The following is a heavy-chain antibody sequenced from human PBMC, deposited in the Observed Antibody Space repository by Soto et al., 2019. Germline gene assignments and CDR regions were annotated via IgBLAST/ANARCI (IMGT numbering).Heavy chain of an antibody. CDR3: AGSMVRGGLY. Sequence: QVQLQQWGAGLLKPSETLSLTCAVYGGSFSGYYWSWIRQPPGKGLEWIGEINHSGSTNYNPSLKXXVXIXGDTAKNQFSLKLSSVTAADTAVYYCAGSMVRGGLYWGQGTLVTVSS. D-gene: IGHD3-10*01. V-gene: IGHV4-34*01. CDR2: INHSGST. J-gene: IGHJ4*02. CDR1: GGSFSGYY.